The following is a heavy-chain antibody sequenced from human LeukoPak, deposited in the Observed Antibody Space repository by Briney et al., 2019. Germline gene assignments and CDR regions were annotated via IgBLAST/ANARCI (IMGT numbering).Heavy chain of an antibody. CDR2: IYYSATT. D-gene: IGHD6-13*01. CDR3: ARGVMTGYSSSWHFDY. CDR1: GDSINIYY. J-gene: IGHJ4*02. Sequence: SETLSLTCTVSGDSINIYYPSSIRQPPEPPLDFLPYIYYSATTNYNPSLKSRGTTSVDTSKNKFSLKLSSVTAPDTAVYYCARGVMTGYSSSWHFDYWAQGTLVTVSS. V-gene: IGHV4-59*01.